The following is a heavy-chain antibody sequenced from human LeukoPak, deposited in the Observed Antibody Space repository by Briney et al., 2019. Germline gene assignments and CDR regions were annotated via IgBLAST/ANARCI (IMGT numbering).Heavy chain of an antibody. CDR2: IYYSAST. J-gene: IGHJ6*03. CDR1: GGSISSYY. Sequence: SETLSLTCTVSGGSISSYYWSWIRQPPGQGLEWIGYIYYSASTNYNPSLKSRVTISVDTSMNQFSLKLSSVTAADTAVYYCARSVEGYCSGTSCYYYYYYMDVWGKGTTVTVSS. CDR3: ARSVEGYCSGTSCYYYYYYMDV. D-gene: IGHD2-15*01. V-gene: IGHV4-59*01.